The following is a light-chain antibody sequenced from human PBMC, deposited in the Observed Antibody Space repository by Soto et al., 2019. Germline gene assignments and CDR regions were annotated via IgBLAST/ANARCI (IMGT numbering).Light chain of an antibody. Sequence: IVMTQSPATLSVSPGERATLSCRASQSVGTKLAWYQQTRGQAPRLLIYGASTRATGIPARFSGSGSGTDFTFTISRLQPEDIATYYCQQYENLPTFGQGTRLEI. CDR3: QQYENLPT. V-gene: IGKV3-15*01. CDR1: QSVGTK. J-gene: IGKJ5*01. CDR2: GAS.